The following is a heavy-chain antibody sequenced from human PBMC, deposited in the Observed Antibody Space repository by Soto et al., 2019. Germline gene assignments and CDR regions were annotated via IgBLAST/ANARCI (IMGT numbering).Heavy chain of an antibody. V-gene: IGHV1-69*01. D-gene: IGHD1-1*01. CDR1: GGTFSSYP. Sequence: QVQLVQSGAEVKKPGSSVRVSCKASGGTFSSYPIGWVRQAPGQGLEWMGLIIPSFGTTNYAQRVQGRVTISADESTSTAYMELSILRYEDTALYFCARPRTTATTKGYDYWGQGTLVTVSS. CDR2: IIPSFGTT. J-gene: IGHJ4*02. CDR3: ARPRTTATTKGYDY.